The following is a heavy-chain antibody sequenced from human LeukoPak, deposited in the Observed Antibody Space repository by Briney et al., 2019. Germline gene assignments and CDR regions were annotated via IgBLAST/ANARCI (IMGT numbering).Heavy chain of an antibody. Sequence: PGGSLRLSCAASGFTFRNYSMNWVRQAPGKGLEWVSFISSSGSYMYDTDSMKGRISLSRDNAKNTLYLQMNSLRAEDTAVYYCARGQQLDVWGKGTTVTVSS. V-gene: IGHV3-21*01. CDR1: GFTFRNYS. D-gene: IGHD6-13*01. CDR2: ISSSGSYM. CDR3: ARGQQLDV. J-gene: IGHJ6*04.